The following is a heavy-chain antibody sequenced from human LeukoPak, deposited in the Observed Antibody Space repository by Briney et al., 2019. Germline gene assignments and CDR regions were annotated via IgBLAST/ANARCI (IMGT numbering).Heavy chain of an antibody. CDR1: GFTFSSYD. CDR2: ISSSGSTI. Sequence: GGSLRLSCAASGFTFSSYDMHWVRQAPGRGLEWVSFISSSGSTISYADSVKGRFTISRDNAKNSLYLQMNSLRGEDTALYYCARDRSEDRFDYWGQGTLVTVSS. D-gene: IGHD1-26*01. V-gene: IGHV3-48*03. CDR3: ARDRSEDRFDY. J-gene: IGHJ4*02.